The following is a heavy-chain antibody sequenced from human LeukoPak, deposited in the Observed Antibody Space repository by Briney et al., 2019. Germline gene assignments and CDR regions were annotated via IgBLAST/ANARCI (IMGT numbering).Heavy chain of an antibody. V-gene: IGHV1-3*01. Sequence: VASVKVSCKASGYTFTSYAMHWVRQAPGQRLEWMGWINAGNGNTKYSQKFQGRVTIARDTSASTAYMELSSLRSEDTAVYYCARDALFFGSSWYDYWGQGTLVTVSS. J-gene: IGHJ4*02. CDR1: GYTFTSYA. D-gene: IGHD6-13*01. CDR2: INAGNGNT. CDR3: ARDALFFGSSWYDY.